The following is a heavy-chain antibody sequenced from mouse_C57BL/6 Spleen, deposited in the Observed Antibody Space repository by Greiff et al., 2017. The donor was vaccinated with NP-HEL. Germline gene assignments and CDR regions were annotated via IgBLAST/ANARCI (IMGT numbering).Heavy chain of an antibody. Sequence: QVQLQQSGAELARPGASVKMSCKASGYTFTSYTMHWVKQRPGQGLEWIGYINPSSGYTKYNQKFKDKATLTADKSSSTAYMQLSSLTSEDSAVYYCARRDGSNYAMDYWGQGTSVTVSS. J-gene: IGHJ4*01. D-gene: IGHD2-3*01. V-gene: IGHV1-4*01. CDR1: GYTFTSYT. CDR2: INPSSGYT. CDR3: ARRDGSNYAMDY.